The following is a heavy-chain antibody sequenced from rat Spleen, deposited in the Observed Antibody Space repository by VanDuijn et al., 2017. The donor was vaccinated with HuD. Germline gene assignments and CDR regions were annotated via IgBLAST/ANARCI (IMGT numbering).Heavy chain of an antibody. CDR2: ITNTGGST. CDR3: TRSGTP. CDR1: GFTLSNYG. V-gene: IGHV5-29*01. J-gene: IGHJ2*01. Sequence: EVQLVESGGGLVQPGRSLKLSCAASGFTLSNYGMAWVRQAPTKGLEWVASITNTGGSTYYPDSVKGRFTISRDNAKSTLYLQMNSLRSEDTATYYCTRSGTPWGQGVMVTVSS. D-gene: IGHD3-5*01.